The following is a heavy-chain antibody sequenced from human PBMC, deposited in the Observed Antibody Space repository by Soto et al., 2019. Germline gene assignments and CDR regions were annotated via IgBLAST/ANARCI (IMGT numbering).Heavy chain of an antibody. CDR1: GYTFTDYW. CDR2: IYPGDSDT. J-gene: IGHJ3*02. D-gene: IGHD2-15*01. CDR3: ASDSHCDGGNCPMGGFDM. Sequence: GESLKISCKESGYTFTDYWIGWVRQLPGKGLEWMGIIYPGDSDTRYSPSFQGQVTISADTALSTTYLQWDTLKPSDTAIYFCASDSHCDGGNCPMGGFDMWGQGTMVTVSS. V-gene: IGHV5-51*01.